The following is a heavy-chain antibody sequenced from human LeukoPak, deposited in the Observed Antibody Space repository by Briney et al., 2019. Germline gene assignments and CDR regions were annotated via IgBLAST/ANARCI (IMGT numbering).Heavy chain of an antibody. D-gene: IGHD5/OR15-5a*01. J-gene: IGHJ4*02. V-gene: IGHV3-11*05. Sequence: KHGGSLRLSCAASGFIFSEYYMSWIRQAPGKGLEWISYISSSSSYTNYVDSVKGRFTISRDNAKNSLYLQMNSLRAEDTAVYYCARAVSVSSYYFDCWGQGTLVTVSS. CDR2: ISSSSSYT. CDR1: GFIFSEYY. CDR3: ARAVSVSSYYFDC.